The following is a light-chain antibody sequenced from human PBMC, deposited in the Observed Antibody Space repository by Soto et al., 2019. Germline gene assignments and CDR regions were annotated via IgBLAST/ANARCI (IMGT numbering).Light chain of an antibody. CDR2: SNN. J-gene: IGLJ1*01. CDR1: YSNVGANP. Sequence: QSALTQPPSASGTPGQTVTISCSGSYSNVGANPVSWYRQVPGRAPQLLIYSNNQRPAGVPGRFSGSRSDTSASLSISGLQSADEVDYYCASWDDTLNDYVFGTGTKVTVL. CDR3: ASWDDTLNDYV. V-gene: IGLV1-44*01.